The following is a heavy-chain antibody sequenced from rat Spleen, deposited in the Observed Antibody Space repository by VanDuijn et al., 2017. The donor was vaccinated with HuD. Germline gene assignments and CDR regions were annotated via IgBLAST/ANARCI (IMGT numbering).Heavy chain of an antibody. CDR1: GFTFSNYD. Sequence: EVQLVESGGGLVQPGRSMKLSCAASGFTFSNYDMAWVRQAPTKGLEWVASISFDGSSTYYRDSVKGRFTISRDNAKSTLYLQMNSLRSEDTATYYCTKESKQWSFDYWGQGVMVTVSS. J-gene: IGHJ2*01. V-gene: IGHV5-20*01. CDR3: TKESKQWSFDY. D-gene: IGHD1-1*01. CDR2: ISFDGSST.